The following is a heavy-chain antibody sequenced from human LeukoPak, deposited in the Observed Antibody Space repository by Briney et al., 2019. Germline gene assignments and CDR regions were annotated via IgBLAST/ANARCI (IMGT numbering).Heavy chain of an antibody. Sequence: GGSLRLSCAASGVTFRSYAMSWVRQAPGKGLEWVANIKLDGSEKNYVDSVKGRFTISRDNTKNSLYLQMNSLRVEDTAVFYCARDQYDTWSRRGNFDSWGQGTLVIVSS. CDR3: ARDQYDTWSRRGNFDS. CDR1: GVTFRSYA. V-gene: IGHV3-7*03. CDR2: IKLDGSEK. J-gene: IGHJ4*02. D-gene: IGHD3-3*01.